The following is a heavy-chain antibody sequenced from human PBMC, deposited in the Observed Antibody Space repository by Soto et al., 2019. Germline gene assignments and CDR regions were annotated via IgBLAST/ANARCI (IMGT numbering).Heavy chain of an antibody. CDR1: GYTFNSYA. J-gene: IGHJ4*02. Sequence: ASVKVSWKASGYTFNSYAMNWVRQAPGQRLEWMGWINAGNGNTKYSQKFQGRVTITRDTSASTAYMELSSLRSEDTAVYYCARDPGYSYGYNWGQGTLVTVSS. CDR3: ARDPGYSYGYN. D-gene: IGHD5-18*01. CDR2: INAGNGNT. V-gene: IGHV1-3*01.